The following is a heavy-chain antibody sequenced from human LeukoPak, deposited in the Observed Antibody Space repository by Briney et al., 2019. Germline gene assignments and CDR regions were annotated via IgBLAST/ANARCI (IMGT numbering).Heavy chain of an antibody. CDR2: IYYSGST. CDR3: ARTELERLFNYYYYYMDV. D-gene: IGHD1-1*01. Sequence: SETLSLTCTVSGGSISSSSYYWGWIRQPPGKGLEWIGSIYYSGSTYYNPSLKSRVTISVDTSKNQFSLKLSSVTAADTAVYYCARTELERLFNYYYYYMDVWGKGTTVTVSS. CDR1: GGSISSSSYY. J-gene: IGHJ6*03. V-gene: IGHV4-39*07.